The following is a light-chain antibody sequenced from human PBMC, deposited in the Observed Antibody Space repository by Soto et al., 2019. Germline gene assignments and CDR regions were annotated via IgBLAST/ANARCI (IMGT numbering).Light chain of an antibody. Sequence: AIQMTQSPSSLSASVGDRVTIPCRASQAIRNDLGWYQQKPGKAPKLLIYAASSLQSGVPSRFSGSGSGTDFTLTISSLQPEDFATYYCLQDYKYPLTFGGGTKVEIK. CDR2: AAS. CDR3: LQDYKYPLT. J-gene: IGKJ4*01. CDR1: QAIRND. V-gene: IGKV1-6*01.